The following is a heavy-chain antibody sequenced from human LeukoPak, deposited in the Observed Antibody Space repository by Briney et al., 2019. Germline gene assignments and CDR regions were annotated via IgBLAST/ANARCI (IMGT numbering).Heavy chain of an antibody. CDR3: AKETFSSGWYYFDY. V-gene: IGHV3-33*06. CDR2: IWYDGSNK. J-gene: IGHJ4*02. D-gene: IGHD6-19*01. CDR1: GFTFSSYG. Sequence: GRSLRLSCAASGFTFSSYGMHWVRQAPGKGLEWVAVIWYDGSNKYYADSVKGRFTISRDNSKNTLYLQMNSLRAEDTAVYYCAKETFSSGWYYFDYWGQGTLVTVSP.